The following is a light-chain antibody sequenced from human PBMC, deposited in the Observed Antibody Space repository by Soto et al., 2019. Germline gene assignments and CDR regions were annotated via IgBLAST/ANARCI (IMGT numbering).Light chain of an antibody. V-gene: IGKV3-20*01. CDR1: QXVSSSY. CDR2: GAS. CDR3: QQYGSSPWT. J-gene: IGKJ1*01. Sequence: EIVLTQSPGTXXXXXXXXXXXSXRAXQXVSSSYLAWYQQKPGQAPRLLIYGASSRATGIADRFSGSGSGTDFTLTISRLEPEDFAVYYCQQYGSSPWTXGQGTKVEIK.